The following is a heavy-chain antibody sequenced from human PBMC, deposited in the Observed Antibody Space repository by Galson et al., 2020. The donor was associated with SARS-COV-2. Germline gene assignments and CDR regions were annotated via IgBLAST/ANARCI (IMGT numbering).Heavy chain of an antibody. D-gene: IGHD1-26*01. CDR2: IYYSGST. CDR3: ARASGSDTGDWFDP. Sequence: ETSETLSLTCTVSGDSISSGGYYWSWIRQHPGKGLEWIAYIYYSGSTYYNPSLKSRVIISLDTSKNQFFLKLSSVTAADTAVYYCARASGSDTGDWFDPWGQGTLVTVSS. V-gene: IGHV4-31*03. J-gene: IGHJ5*02. CDR1: GDSISSGGYY.